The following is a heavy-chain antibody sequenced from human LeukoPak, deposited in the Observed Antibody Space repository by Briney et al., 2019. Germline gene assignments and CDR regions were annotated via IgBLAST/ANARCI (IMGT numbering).Heavy chain of an antibody. CDR2: IDYSGTT. D-gene: IGHD2-2*01. CDR1: GGSISSYY. J-gene: IGHJ4*02. V-gene: IGHV4-59*08. CDR3: ARHGGRVVVPAAIPPRVDY. Sequence: SETLSLTCAVSGGSISSYYWSWIRQPPGKGLEWIGYIDYSGTTNYNPSLKSRVTISVDTSKNQFSLKLSSVTAADTAVYYCARHGGRVVVPAAIPPRVDYWGQGTLVTVSS.